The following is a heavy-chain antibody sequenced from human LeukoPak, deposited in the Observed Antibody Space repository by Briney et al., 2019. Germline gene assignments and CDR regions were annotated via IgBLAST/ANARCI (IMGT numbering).Heavy chain of an antibody. CDR2: ISGSGGST. J-gene: IGHJ4*02. CDR3: AKRPSDYGDYVSYFDY. CDR1: GFTFSSYA. D-gene: IGHD4-17*01. V-gene: IGHV3-23*01. Sequence: GGSLRLSCAASGFTFSSYAMSWVRQAPGKGLEWVSAISGSGGSTYYADSVKGRFTISRDSSKNTLYLQMNSLRAEDTAVYYCAKRPSDYGDYVSYFDYWGQGTLVTVSS.